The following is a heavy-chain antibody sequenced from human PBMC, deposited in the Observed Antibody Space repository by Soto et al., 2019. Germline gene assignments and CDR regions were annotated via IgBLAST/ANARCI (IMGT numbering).Heavy chain of an antibody. J-gene: IGHJ4*02. V-gene: IGHV1-46*01. CDR1: GYAFTAYY. CDR2: ISPGGATP. Sequence: QVQLVQSGAEVKKPGASVRLSCKATGYAFTAYYVHWVRQAPGQGPEWVGVISPGGATPSYGQRLLGRVTITRDTSTSTVYMELTSLTSEDTAVYFCARLPTETPPYHFDYWGQGTLVIVPS. CDR3: ARLPTETPPYHFDY.